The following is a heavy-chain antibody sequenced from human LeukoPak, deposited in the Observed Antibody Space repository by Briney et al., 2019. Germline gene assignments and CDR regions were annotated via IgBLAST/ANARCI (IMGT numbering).Heavy chain of an antibody. D-gene: IGHD6-13*01. CDR2: ISYDGSNK. Sequence: GGSLRLSCAASGFTFSSYAMHWVRQAPGKGLEWVAVISYDGSNKYYADSVKGRFTISRDNSKNTLYLQMNSPRAEDTAVYYCARDEAAAGTVDYWGQGTLVTVSS. CDR3: ARDEAAAGTVDY. J-gene: IGHJ4*02. CDR1: GFTFSSYA. V-gene: IGHV3-30*04.